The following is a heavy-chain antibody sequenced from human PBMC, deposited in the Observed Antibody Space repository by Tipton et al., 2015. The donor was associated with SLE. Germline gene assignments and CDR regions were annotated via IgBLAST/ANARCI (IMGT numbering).Heavy chain of an antibody. J-gene: IGHJ4*02. CDR3: ARHNKNAVTGDLFYFDY. V-gene: IGHV4-39*01. CDR2: INYSGTT. Sequence: GLVKPSETLSLTCSISGDSVSNNNYYWGWIRQPPGKGLEWIGNINYSGTTYFNPSLKTRVTISVDTSKNQFSLKLSSVTAADTAVYYCARHNKNAVTGDLFYFDYRGQGTLFTVSS. D-gene: IGHD7-27*01. CDR1: GDSVSNNNYY.